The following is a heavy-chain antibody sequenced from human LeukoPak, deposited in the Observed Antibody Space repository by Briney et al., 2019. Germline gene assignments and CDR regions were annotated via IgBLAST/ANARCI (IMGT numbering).Heavy chain of an antibody. CDR2: ISAYNGNT. V-gene: IGHV1-18*01. D-gene: IGHD2-2*01. CDR1: GYTFTSYG. Sequence: ASVKVSCKASGYTFTSYGITWVRQAPGQGLQWMAWISAYNGNTNYAQNLQGRVTMTTDTSTSTAYMELRSLRSDDTAVYYCARDRFYCSSTTFNRDAFDIWGQGTTVTVSS. CDR3: ARDRFYCSSTTFNRDAFDI. J-gene: IGHJ3*02.